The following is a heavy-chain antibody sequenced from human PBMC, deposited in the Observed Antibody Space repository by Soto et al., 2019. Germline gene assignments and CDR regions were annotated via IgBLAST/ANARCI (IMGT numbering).Heavy chain of an antibody. D-gene: IGHD4-17*01. CDR3: ARSQPTVTSYDY. CDR2: IYHSGST. Sequence: QLQLQESGSGLVKPSQTLSLTCAVSGGSISSGGYSWSWIRQPPGKGLEWIGYIYHSGSTYYNPSLKSRVXXXVXXSKNQFSLKLSSVTAADTAVYYCARSQPTVTSYDYWGQGTLVTVSS. CDR1: GGSISSGGYS. V-gene: IGHV4-30-2*01. J-gene: IGHJ4*02.